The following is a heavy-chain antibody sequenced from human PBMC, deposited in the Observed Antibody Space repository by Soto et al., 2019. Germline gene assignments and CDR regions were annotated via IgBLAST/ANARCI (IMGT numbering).Heavy chain of an antibody. V-gene: IGHV1-18*01. Sequence: RASVKGSCKASGYTLTSYGISWVRQATGQGLEWMGWISAYNGNTNYAQKFQDRVTMTTDTSTSTAYMEVRSLRSDDTAVYYCAREGEYCSGGSCNSHYYYGMDVWGQGTTVTVSS. CDR1: GYTLTSYG. D-gene: IGHD2-15*01. CDR2: ISAYNGNT. CDR3: AREGEYCSGGSCNSHYYYGMDV. J-gene: IGHJ6*02.